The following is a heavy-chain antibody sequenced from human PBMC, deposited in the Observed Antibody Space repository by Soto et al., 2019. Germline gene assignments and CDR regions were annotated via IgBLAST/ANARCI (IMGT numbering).Heavy chain of an antibody. V-gene: IGHV4-59*08. D-gene: IGHD3-3*01. CDR1: GGSISVYY. CDR2: IYYSGST. J-gene: IGHJ4*02. CDR3: ARGGWRHIDY. Sequence: QVQLQESGPGLVKPSETLSLTCTVSGGSISVYYWSWIRQPPGKGLEWIGYIYYSGSTNYNPSLKSRVTISVDTSKNQFSLKLSSATAADTAVYYCARGGWRHIDYWGQGTLVTVSS.